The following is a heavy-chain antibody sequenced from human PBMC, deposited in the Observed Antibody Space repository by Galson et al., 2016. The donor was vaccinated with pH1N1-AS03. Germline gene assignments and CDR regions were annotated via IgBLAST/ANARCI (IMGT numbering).Heavy chain of an antibody. CDR1: GFTIDDYA. J-gene: IGHJ6*02. Sequence: SLRLSCAASGFTIDDYAMHWVRRAPGRGLEWVSLISADGSSTFYADSVRGRFTISRDTSEKSVYLQMNSLRTDDTALYSCTRDFASTIFGVPYYCYGVGVWGQGTTVTVSS. CDR3: TRDFASTIFGVPYYCYGVGV. D-gene: IGHD3-3*01. CDR2: ISADGSST. V-gene: IGHV3-43*02.